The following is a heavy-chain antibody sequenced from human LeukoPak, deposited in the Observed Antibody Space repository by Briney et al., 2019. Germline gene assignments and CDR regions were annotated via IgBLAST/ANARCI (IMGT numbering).Heavy chain of an antibody. CDR3: ARQISTRPEYFQE. CDR2: IHYTGSA. J-gene: IGHJ1*01. V-gene: IGHV4-39*01. D-gene: IGHD6-6*01. Sequence: SETLPLTCTVSGGSISTSSYYWGWIRQTPGKRLEWFGSIHYTGSAFYNPSLQSRVTISVDTSKKQFSLRLSSVTAADMGVYYCARQISTRPEYFQEWGQGTLVSVSS. CDR1: GGSISTSSYY.